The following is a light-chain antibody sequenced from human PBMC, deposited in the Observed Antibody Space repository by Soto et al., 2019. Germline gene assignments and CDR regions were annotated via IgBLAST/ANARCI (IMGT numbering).Light chain of an antibody. CDR2: KAS. CDR3: QQFNSYSRP. J-gene: IGKJ1*01. Sequence: DIQMTQSPSTLSASVGDRVTITCRTSQSISCGLAWSQQRPGKAPKLLIYKASTLESVVPSRFSGSGSGTEFTLTISSLQPHDLATYYCQQFNSYSRPFGQGTKVGIK. V-gene: IGKV1-5*03. CDR1: QSISCG.